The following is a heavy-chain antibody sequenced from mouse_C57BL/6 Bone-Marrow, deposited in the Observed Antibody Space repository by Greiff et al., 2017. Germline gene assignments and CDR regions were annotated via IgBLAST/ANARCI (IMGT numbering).Heavy chain of an antibody. CDR2: IWSGGST. CDR1: GFSLTSYG. D-gene: IGHD2-5*01. CDR3: DLSNYGFYYGMGY. V-gene: IGHV2-4*01. Sequence: VKLMESGPGLVQPSQSLSITCTVSGFSLTSYGVHWVRQPPGKGLEWLGVIWSGGSTDYNAAFISRLSISKDNSKSHVFFKMNRLQSDDPAIYYRDLSNYGFYYGMGYWGQGTSVTVSS. J-gene: IGHJ4*01.